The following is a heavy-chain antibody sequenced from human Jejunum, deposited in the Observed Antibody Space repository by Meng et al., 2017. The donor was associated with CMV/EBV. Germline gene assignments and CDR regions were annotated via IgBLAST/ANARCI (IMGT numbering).Heavy chain of an antibody. CDR2: IYESGST. CDR1: GDSISSDNSY. J-gene: IGHJ4*02. CDR3: AREGTNSYYFDY. Sequence: VSGDSISSDNSYWSWIRQPPGKGLEWIGYIYESGSTSYNPSLESRVTISVDTSKNQFSLKVMSVTAADTAVYYCAREGTNSYYFDYWGQGTLVTVSS. V-gene: IGHV4-30-4*01. D-gene: IGHD1-14*01.